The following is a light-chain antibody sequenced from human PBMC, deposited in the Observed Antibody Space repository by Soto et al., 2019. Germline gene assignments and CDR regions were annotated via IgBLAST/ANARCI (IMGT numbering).Light chain of an antibody. CDR3: QQRSNWV. CDR1: QSVSSY. Sequence: EIGMTQSPVTLSVSPGERATLSCRASQSVSSYLAWYQQKPGQAPTLLIYGASSRATGIPDRFSGSGSGTDFTLTISRLEPEDFGVYYCQQRSNWVFGPGTKVDIK. J-gene: IGKJ3*01. CDR2: GAS. V-gene: IGKV3-11*01.